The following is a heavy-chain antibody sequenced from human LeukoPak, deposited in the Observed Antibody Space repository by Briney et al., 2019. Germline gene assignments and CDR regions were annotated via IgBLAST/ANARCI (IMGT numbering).Heavy chain of an antibody. Sequence: KPSETLSLTCTVSGGSNSSSSYYWGWIRQPPGKGLEWIGSIYYSGSTYYNPSLKSRVTISVDTSKNQFSLKLSSVTAADTAVYYCARLASSWFDPWGQGTLVTVSS. CDR1: GGSNSSSSYY. CDR3: ARLASSWFDP. J-gene: IGHJ5*02. V-gene: IGHV4-39*01. CDR2: IYYSGST.